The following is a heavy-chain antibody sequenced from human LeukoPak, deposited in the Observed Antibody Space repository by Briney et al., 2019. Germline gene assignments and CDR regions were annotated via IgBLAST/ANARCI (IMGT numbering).Heavy chain of an antibody. CDR1: GYTFSNYG. Sequence: ASVKVSCKASGYTFSNYGISWVRQAPGQGLEWMGWITAYNGNRLYAQRFQGRITLTTDTSTSTSYMELRSLEYDDTAIYYCARDNDKVVDHGGQETLVPVPS. CDR2: ITAYNGNR. D-gene: IGHD1-1*01. J-gene: IGHJ4*01. CDR3: ARDNDKVVDH. V-gene: IGHV1-18*01.